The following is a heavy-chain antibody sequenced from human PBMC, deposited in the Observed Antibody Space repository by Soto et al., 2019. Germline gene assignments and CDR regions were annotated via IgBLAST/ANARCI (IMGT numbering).Heavy chain of an antibody. V-gene: IGHV1-69*13. D-gene: IGHD5-18*01. CDR1: GGTFSSYA. CDR3: ARGRHAVRGYSYAGGYWFDP. J-gene: IGHJ5*02. Sequence: ASVKVSCKASGGTFSSYAISWVRQAPGQGLEWMGGIIPIFGTANYAQKFQGRATVTADESTSTAYMELSSLRSEDTAVYYCARGRHAVRGYSYAGGYWFDPWGQGTLVTVSS. CDR2: IIPIFGTA.